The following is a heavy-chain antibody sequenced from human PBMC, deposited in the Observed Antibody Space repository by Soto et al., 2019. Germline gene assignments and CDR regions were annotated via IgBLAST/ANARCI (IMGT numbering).Heavy chain of an antibody. V-gene: IGHV1-8*01. CDR2: MNPNSGNT. J-gene: IGHJ5*02. Sequence: ASVKVSCKASGYTFTSYDINWVRQATGQGLEWMGWMNPNSGNTGYAQKFQGRVTMTRNTSISTAYMELSSLRSEDTAVYYCARVGNYDFWSGTWYNWFDPWGQGTLVTVSS. D-gene: IGHD3-3*01. CDR3: ARVGNYDFWSGTWYNWFDP. CDR1: GYTFTSYD.